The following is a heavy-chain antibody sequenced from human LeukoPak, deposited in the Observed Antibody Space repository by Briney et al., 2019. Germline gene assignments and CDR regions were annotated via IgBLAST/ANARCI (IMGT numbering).Heavy chain of an antibody. D-gene: IGHD6-6*01. CDR3: AREGSATARPFVSNDY. V-gene: IGHV4-34*01. Sequence: SETLSLTCAVYGGSFSGYYWSWIRQPPGKGLEWIGEINHSGSTNYNPSLKSRVTMSVDTSKNQFSLKLSSVTAADTAVYCCAREGSATARPFVSNDYWGQGTLVTVSS. CDR2: INHSGST. CDR1: GGSFSGYY. J-gene: IGHJ4*02.